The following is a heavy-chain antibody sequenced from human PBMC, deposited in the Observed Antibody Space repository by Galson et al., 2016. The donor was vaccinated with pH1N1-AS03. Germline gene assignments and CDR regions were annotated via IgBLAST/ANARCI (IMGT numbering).Heavy chain of an antibody. CDR3: ARDPRGPCTSATCPPTYYFGMDV. CDR1: GYIFTGFY. J-gene: IGHJ6*02. D-gene: IGHD2-2*01. V-gene: IGHV1-2*04. CDR2: INTDSGVT. Sequence: SVKVSCKASGYIFTGFYVHWVRQAPGQGLEWMGWINTDSGVTNYAQKFEAWVTMTRDTSVSTAYMELYGLKSDDTAVYYCARDPRGPCTSATCPPTYYFGMDVWGPGTMVTVSS.